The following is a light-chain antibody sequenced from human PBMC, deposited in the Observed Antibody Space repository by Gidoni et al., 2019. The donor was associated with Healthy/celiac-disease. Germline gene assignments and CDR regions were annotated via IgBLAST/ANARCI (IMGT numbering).Light chain of an antibody. CDR2: AAS. CDR3: QQSYSTLWT. CDR1: QSISSY. V-gene: IGKV1-39*01. J-gene: IGKJ1*01. Sequence: DIQLTPSPSSLSASVGDRVTITCRASQSISSYLNWYQQKPGKAPKLLIYAASSLQSGVPSRFSGSGSGTDFTITISSLQPEDFATYYCQQSYSTLWTFGQGTKVEIK.